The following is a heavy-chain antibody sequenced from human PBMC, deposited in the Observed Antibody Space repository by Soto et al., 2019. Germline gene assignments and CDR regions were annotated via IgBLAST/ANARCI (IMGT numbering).Heavy chain of an antibody. CDR2: IIPIFGTA. Sequence: ASVKVSCKASGGTFSSYAISWVRQAPGQGLEWMGGIIPIFGTANYAQKFQGRVTITADESTSTVYMELSSLRSEDTAVYYCARDRGYYDSSGYYGYWGQGTLVTVSS. V-gene: IGHV1-69*13. CDR3: ARDRGYYDSSGYYGY. D-gene: IGHD3-22*01. CDR1: GGTFSSYA. J-gene: IGHJ4*02.